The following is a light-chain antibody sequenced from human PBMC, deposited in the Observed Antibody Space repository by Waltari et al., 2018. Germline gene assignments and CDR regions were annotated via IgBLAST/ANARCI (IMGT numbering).Light chain of an antibody. CDR2: EVS. CDR1: SSDIGDYNF. V-gene: IGLV2-8*01. J-gene: IGLJ2*01. CDR3: SSYGGRNNLI. Sequence: QSALTQPPSASGSPGQSVTISCTGTSSDIGDYNFVSWYQQHPGKAPKLMIYEVSTRPSGVPDRFSGSKSGYTASLTVSGLQAEDEAEYYCSSYGGRNNLIFGGGTKLTVL.